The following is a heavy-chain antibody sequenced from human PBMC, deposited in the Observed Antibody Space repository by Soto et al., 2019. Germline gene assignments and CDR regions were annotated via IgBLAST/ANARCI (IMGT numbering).Heavy chain of an antibody. Sequence: LRLSCAASRFTFSSYWMYRVRQAPGKGLVWVSRINSDGSSTRYADSVKGRFSISRDNSKSTLYLQMNTLRAEDTAVYYCARRREGYYYGLDVWGQGTTVTVSS. V-gene: IGHV3-74*01. D-gene: IGHD1-26*01. CDR3: ARRREGYYYGLDV. CDR2: INSDGSST. J-gene: IGHJ6*02. CDR1: RFTFSSYW.